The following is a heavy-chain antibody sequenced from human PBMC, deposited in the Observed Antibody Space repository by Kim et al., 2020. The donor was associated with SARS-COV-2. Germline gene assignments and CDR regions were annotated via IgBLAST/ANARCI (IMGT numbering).Heavy chain of an antibody. Sequence: SVKGRFTISRDDSESIAYLQMNSLKTEDTAVYYCTRDLRDSIVGATLADYWGQGTLVTVSS. CDR3: TRDLRDSIVGATLADY. V-gene: IGHV3-49*02. J-gene: IGHJ4*02. D-gene: IGHD1-26*01.